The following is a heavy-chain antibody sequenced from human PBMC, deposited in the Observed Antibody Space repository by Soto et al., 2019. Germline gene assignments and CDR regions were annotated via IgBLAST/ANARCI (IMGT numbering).Heavy chain of an antibody. CDR3: ARDAPGEAPY. J-gene: IGHJ4*02. CDR2: INYRGTT. D-gene: IGHD2-2*01. V-gene: IGHV4-31*03. CDR1: GCSITNGDYY. Sequence: QVQLQESGPGLVRPSQTLSLTCTVSGCSITNGDYYCNWIRQHPGKGLEWIGYINYRGTTFYNPSLKSRVFISVETSKNQFSLNLSSVTAADTAVYFCARDAPGEAPYWGQGTLVTVSS.